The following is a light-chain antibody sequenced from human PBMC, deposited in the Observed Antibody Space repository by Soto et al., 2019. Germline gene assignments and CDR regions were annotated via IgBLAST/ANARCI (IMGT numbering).Light chain of an antibody. V-gene: IGKV3-20*01. J-gene: IGKJ5*01. CDR2: GAS. Sequence: EVVLTQSPGTLSLSPGERATLSCRASQSIGSSYLAWYQQKPGQAPRLLIYGASSRATGIPDRFSGGGSGTDFSLTISRLDPEDFAMYYCQQYSSSPITFGQGTRLEI. CDR1: QSIGSSY. CDR3: QQYSSSPIT.